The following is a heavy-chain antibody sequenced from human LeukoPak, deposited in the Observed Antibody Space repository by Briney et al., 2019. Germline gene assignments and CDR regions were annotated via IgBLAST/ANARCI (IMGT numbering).Heavy chain of an antibody. Sequence: GGSLRLSCAVSGVTVSSNHMSWVRRAPGKGLEWVSHISSSGSTIYYADSVKGRFTISRDNAKNSLYLQMNSLRAEDTAVYYCARVSGYFTWDYWGQGALVTVSS. CDR2: ISSSGSTI. CDR1: GVTVSSNH. CDR3: ARVSGYFTWDY. J-gene: IGHJ4*02. D-gene: IGHD5-12*01. V-gene: IGHV3-48*03.